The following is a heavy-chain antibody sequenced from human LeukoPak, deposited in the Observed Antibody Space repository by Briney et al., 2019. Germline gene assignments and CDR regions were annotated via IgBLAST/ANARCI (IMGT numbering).Heavy chain of an antibody. D-gene: IGHD3-10*01. CDR3: ARDLRKGGYYYGSGSYYNHYYYMDV. CDR1: GYTFTSYA. CDR2: INTNTGNP. Sequence: ASVKVSCEASGYTFTSYAMNWVRQAPGQGLEWMGWINTNTGNPTYAQGFTGRFVFSLDTSVSTAYLQISSLKAEDTAVYYCARDLRKGGYYYGSGSYYNHYYYMDVWGKGTTVTVSS. J-gene: IGHJ6*03. V-gene: IGHV7-4-1*02.